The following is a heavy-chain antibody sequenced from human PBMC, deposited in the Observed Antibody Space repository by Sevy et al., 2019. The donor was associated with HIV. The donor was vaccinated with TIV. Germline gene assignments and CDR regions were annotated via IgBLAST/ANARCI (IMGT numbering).Heavy chain of an antibody. CDR2: IIPIFGTA. CDR1: GGTFSSYA. CDR3: ARPRGAAAATTRYYYHGMDV. Sequence: ASVKVSCKASGGTFSSYAISWVRQAPGQGLEWMGGIIPIFGTANYAQEFQGRVTITADESTSTAYMELSSLRSEDTAVYYCARPRGAAAATTRYYYHGMDVWGQGTTVTVSS. V-gene: IGHV1-69*13. D-gene: IGHD6-13*01. J-gene: IGHJ6*02.